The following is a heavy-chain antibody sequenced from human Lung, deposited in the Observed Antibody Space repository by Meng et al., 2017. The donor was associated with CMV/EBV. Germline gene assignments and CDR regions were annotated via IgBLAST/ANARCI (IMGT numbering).Heavy chain of an antibody. J-gene: IGHJ4*02. CDR3: AKDRDCSSTSCSIRFDY. Sequence: GESLKISCAASGFTFSSYAMSWVRQAPGKGLEWVSVIYSGGSSTYYADSVKGRFTISRDNSKNTLYLQMNSLRAEDTAVYYCAKDRDCSSTSCSIRFDYWGQGTXVTVYS. CDR2: IYSGGSST. V-gene: IGHV3-23*03. CDR1: GFTFSSYA. D-gene: IGHD2-2*01.